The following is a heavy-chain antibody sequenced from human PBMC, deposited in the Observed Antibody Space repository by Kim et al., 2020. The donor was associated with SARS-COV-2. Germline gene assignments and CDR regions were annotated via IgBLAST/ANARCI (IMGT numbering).Heavy chain of an antibody. CDR2: INPSGGST. V-gene: IGHV1-46*01. D-gene: IGHD3-10*01. CDR3: ARDREITMVRGVIGWFDP. CDR1: GYTFTSYY. J-gene: IGHJ5*02. Sequence: ASVKVSCKASGYTFTSYYMHWVRQAPGQGLEWMGIINPSGGSTSYAQKFQGRVTMTRDTSTSTVYMELSSLRSEDTAVYYCARDREITMVRGVIGWFDPWGQGTLVTVSS.